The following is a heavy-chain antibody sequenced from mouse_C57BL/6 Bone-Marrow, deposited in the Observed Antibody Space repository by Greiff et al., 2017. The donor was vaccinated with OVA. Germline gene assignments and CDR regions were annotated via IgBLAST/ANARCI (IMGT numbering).Heavy chain of an antibody. CDR3: ARRRICYYGSCYHY. Sequence: QVQLQQSGAELARPGASVKLSCKASGYTFTSYGISWVKQRTGQGLEWIGEIYPRSGNTYYNEKFKGKATLTADKSSSTAYMELRSLTSEDSAVYFCARRRICYYGSCYHYWGQGTTLTVSS. J-gene: IGHJ2*01. D-gene: IGHD1-1*01. CDR2: IYPRSGNT. V-gene: IGHV1-81*01. CDR1: GYTFTSYG.